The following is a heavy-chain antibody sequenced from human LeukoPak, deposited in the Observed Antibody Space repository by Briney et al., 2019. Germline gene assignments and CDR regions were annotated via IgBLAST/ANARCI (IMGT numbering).Heavy chain of an antibody. D-gene: IGHD3-10*01. CDR3: ARDLFRLQGSGPNYYYYYMDV. CDR1: GGTFSSYA. V-gene: IGHV1-69*13. Sequence: ASVKVSCKASGGTFSSYAISWVRQAPGQGLEWMGGIIPIFGTANYAQKFQGRVTITADESTSTAYMELSSLRSEDTAVYYCARDLFRLQGSGPNYYYYYMDVWGKGTTVTISS. J-gene: IGHJ6*03. CDR2: IIPIFGTA.